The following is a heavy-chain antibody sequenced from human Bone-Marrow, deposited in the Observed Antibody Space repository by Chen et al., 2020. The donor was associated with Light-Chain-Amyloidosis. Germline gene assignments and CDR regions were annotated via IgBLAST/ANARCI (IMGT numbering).Heavy chain of an antibody. CDR3: AKDSAAARDYYFNS. CDR2: ISGSGVGA. V-gene: IGHV3-23*01. J-gene: IGHJ4*02. D-gene: IGHD6-6*01. CDR1: GFPFRSYA. Sequence: EVQLLESGGGSVQPGGSLRLSCAASGFPFRSYAMTWVRQAPGKGLEWVSLISGSGVGAYYADSVKGRFTISRDNSKSTLYLQLNSLRAEDTAIYYCAKDSAAARDYYFNSWGQGTLVTVSS.